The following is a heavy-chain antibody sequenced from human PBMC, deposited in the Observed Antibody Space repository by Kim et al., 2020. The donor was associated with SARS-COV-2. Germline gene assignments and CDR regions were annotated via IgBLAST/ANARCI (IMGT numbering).Heavy chain of an antibody. J-gene: IGHJ4*02. Sequence: YSPSFQGQVTISADKSISTAYLQWSSLTASDTAMYYCARGGLTTVVSYDYWGQGTLVTVSS. V-gene: IGHV5-51*01. D-gene: IGHD4-17*01. CDR3: ARGGLTTVVSYDY.